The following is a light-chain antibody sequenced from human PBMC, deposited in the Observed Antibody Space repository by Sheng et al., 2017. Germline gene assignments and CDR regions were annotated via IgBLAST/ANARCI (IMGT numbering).Light chain of an antibody. Sequence: DIQLTQSPSSLSTSVGDGVTITCRASQNISINLNWYQHKLGKAPKLVIHAASTLQTGVPSRFNGGGSGTDFTLTISTLQPEDFATYYCQQSYGTPLTFGGGTKVE. V-gene: IGKV1-39*01. CDR1: QNISIN. CDR2: AAS. CDR3: QQSYGTPLT. J-gene: IGKJ4*01.